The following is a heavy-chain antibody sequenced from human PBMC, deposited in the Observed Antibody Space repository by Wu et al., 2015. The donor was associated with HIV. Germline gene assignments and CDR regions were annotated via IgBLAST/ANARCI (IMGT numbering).Heavy chain of an antibody. D-gene: IGHD4-17*01. CDR3: ARAPSGDYGDYYYYGMDV. Sequence: QVHLVQSGAEVRKPGSSVRVSCRASGGTFSSYAISWVRQAPGQGLEWMGRIIPIFGTANYAQKFQGRVTITADESTSTAYMELSSLRSDDTAVYYCARAPSGDYGDYYYYGMDVWGQGTTVTVSS. J-gene: IGHJ6*02. CDR1: GGTFSSYA. V-gene: IGHV1-69*15. CDR2: IIPIFGTA.